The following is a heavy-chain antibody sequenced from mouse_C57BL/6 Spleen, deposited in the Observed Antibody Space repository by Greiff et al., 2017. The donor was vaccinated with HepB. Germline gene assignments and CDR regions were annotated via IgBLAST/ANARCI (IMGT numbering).Heavy chain of an antibody. CDR3: ARDLHGYDVYFDY. J-gene: IGHJ2*01. D-gene: IGHD2-2*01. CDR2: ISYDGSN. CDR1: GYSITSGYY. Sequence: EVKLMESGPGLVKPSQSLSLTCSVTGYSITSGYYWNWIRQFPGNKLEWMGYISYDGSNNYNPSLKNRISITRDTSKNQFFLKLNSVTTEDTATYYCARDLHGYDVYFDYWGQGTTLTVSS. V-gene: IGHV3-6*01.